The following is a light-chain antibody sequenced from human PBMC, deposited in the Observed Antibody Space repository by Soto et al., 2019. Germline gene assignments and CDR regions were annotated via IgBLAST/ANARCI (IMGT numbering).Light chain of an antibody. V-gene: IGKV3-15*01. Sequence: EIVMTQSPATLSVSPGERATLSCRASQSVSSNLAWYQQKPGQAPRLLIYGASTRATGIPARFSGSGSGTEFTLTISSLQYEDFAVYYCQQYNNFFGGGTKVEIK. J-gene: IGKJ4*01. CDR2: GAS. CDR1: QSVSSN. CDR3: QQYNNF.